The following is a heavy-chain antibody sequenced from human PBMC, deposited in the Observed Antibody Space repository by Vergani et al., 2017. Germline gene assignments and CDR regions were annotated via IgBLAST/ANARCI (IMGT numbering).Heavy chain of an antibody. Sequence: EVQLVQSGAEVKKPGESLKISCKGSGYSFTSYWIGWVRQMPGQGLEWMGIIYPGDSDTRYSPSFQGQVTISADKSISTAYLQWSSLKASDTAMYYCASPSTGYNDSSWEPWAAFDIWGQGTMVTVSS. CDR1: GYSFTSYW. CDR3: ASPSTGYNDSSWEPWAAFDI. J-gene: IGHJ3*02. V-gene: IGHV5-51*01. CDR2: IYPGDSDT. D-gene: IGHD3-22*01.